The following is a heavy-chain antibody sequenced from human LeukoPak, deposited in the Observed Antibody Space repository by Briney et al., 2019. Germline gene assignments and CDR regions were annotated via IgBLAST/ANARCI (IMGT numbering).Heavy chain of an antibody. CDR1: GGTFSSYA. Sequence: ASVKVSCKASGGTFSSYAIGWVRQAPGQGLEWMGGIIPIFGTANYAQKFQGRVTITADESTSTAYMELSSLRSEDTAVYYCARRRDCTNGVCYKNDAFDIWGQGTMVTVSS. V-gene: IGHV1-69*13. CDR2: IIPIFGTA. J-gene: IGHJ3*02. D-gene: IGHD2-8*01. CDR3: ARRRDCTNGVCYKNDAFDI.